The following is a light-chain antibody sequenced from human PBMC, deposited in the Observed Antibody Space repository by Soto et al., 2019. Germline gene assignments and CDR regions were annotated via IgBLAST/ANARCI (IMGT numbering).Light chain of an antibody. CDR3: QQYNNWPPA. CDR2: GAS. J-gene: IGKJ1*01. CDR1: QSIGRN. V-gene: IGKV3-15*01. Sequence: EIVMTQSPATLSVSPGESATVSCRASQSIGRNLAWYQQKPGQAPRLLIYGASTRATGIPARFSGSGSGTEFTLTISSLQSEDFAVYYCQQYNNWPPAFGQGTKVDIK.